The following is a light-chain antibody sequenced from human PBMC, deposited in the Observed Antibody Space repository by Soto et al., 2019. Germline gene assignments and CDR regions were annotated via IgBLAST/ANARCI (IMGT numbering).Light chain of an antibody. J-gene: IGKJ2*01. CDR3: QQSYKTQHT. Sequence: DIQMTQFPSTLSASVGDRVTITCRASQSVSAWLAWYQQSPGKAPKLLIYDASTLESGVPSRFSGSGSGTDFTLSISSLQSEDFATYYCQQSYKTQHTFGQGTKVDIK. CDR2: DAS. CDR1: QSVSAW. V-gene: IGKV1-5*01.